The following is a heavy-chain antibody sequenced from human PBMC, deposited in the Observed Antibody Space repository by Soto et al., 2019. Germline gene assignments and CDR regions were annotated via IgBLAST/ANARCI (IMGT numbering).Heavy chain of an antibody. CDR1: GYSFTGYW. Sequence: GASLKISCKGSGYSFTGYWIAWVRQMPGKGLEWMGIIYPGDSDTRYSPSFQGQVTISADKSIGTAYLQWSSLKASDTAMYYCARHVGRGKILYYYYGMDVWGQGTTVTVSS. J-gene: IGHJ6*02. V-gene: IGHV5-51*01. CDR3: ARHVGRGKILYYYYGMDV. CDR2: IYPGDSDT. D-gene: IGHD3-10*01.